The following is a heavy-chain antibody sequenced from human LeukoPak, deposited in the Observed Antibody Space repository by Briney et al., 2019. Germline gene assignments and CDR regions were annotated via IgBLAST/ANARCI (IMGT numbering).Heavy chain of an antibody. Sequence: ASVKVSCKASGYTFTNYWIYWVRQAPGQGLEWMGGFDPEDGETIYAQKFQGRVTMTEDTSTDTAYMELSSLRSEDTAVYYCATEGSSGLDYWGQGTLVTVSS. D-gene: IGHD3-22*01. CDR2: FDPEDGET. CDR3: ATEGSSGLDY. J-gene: IGHJ4*02. CDR1: GYTFTNYW. V-gene: IGHV1-24*01.